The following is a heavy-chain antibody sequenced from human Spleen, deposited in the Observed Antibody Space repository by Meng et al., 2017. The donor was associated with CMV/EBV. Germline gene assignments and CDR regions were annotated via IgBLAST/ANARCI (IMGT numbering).Heavy chain of an antibody. CDR3: ARATDGYNDY. CDR2: IYYSGST. J-gene: IGHJ4*02. Sequence: QLQLQESGPGLVXPXXXXXLTCTVSGGSISSSSYYWGWIRQPPGKGLEWIGSIYYSGSTYYNPSLKSRVTISVDTSKNQFSLKLSSVTAADTAVYYCARATDGYNDYWGQGTLVTVSS. D-gene: IGHD5-24*01. V-gene: IGHV4-39*07. CDR1: GGSISSSSYY.